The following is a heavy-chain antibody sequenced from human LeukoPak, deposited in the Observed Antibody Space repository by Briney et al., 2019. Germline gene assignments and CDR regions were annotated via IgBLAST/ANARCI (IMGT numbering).Heavy chain of an antibody. CDR2: INDSGST. V-gene: IGHV4-34*01. CDR3: ARGLGDSRARGMDV. Sequence: SETLSLTCAVYGGSFSGYYWSWIRQPPGKGLEWIGEINDSGSTNYNPSLKSRVTISVDTSKNQFSLKLSSVTAADTAVYYCARGLGDSRARGMDVWGQGGTVGVSS. D-gene: IGHD3-22*01. CDR1: GGSFSGYY. J-gene: IGHJ6*02.